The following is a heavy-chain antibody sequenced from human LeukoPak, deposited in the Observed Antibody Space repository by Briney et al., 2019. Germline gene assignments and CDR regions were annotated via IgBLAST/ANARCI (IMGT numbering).Heavy chain of an antibody. V-gene: IGHV3-74*01. J-gene: IGHJ4*02. Sequence: GGSLRLSCAASGFTFSNYMMHWVRQAPGKGLVWVSRIKSDGITITYADSVKGRFTISRDNAKNSLYLQMNSLRAEDTAVYYCARTIAVAASDYWGQGTLVTVSP. D-gene: IGHD6-19*01. CDR3: ARTIAVAASDY. CDR2: IKSDGITI. CDR1: GFTFSNYM.